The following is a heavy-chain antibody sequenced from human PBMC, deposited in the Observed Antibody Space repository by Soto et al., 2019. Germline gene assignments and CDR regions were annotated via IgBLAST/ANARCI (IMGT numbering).Heavy chain of an antibody. Sequence: PSETLSLTCAVSGGSISNDTYYWTWILHSPGKGLEWIGYIYHTVLTYYNPSLKSRVTISVDRSKNQFSLMLTSVTAADTAVYYGARGLDSTKGWGQGTMVSVSA. CDR2: IYHTVLT. D-gene: IGHD1-1*01. J-gene: IGHJ4*03. CDR3: ARGLDSTKG. V-gene: IGHV4-30-2*06. CDR1: GGSISNDTYY.